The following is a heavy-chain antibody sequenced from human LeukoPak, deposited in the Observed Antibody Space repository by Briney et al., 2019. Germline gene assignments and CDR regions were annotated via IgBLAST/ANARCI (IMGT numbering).Heavy chain of an antibody. D-gene: IGHD4-17*01. CDR2: IYHSGST. J-gene: IGHJ4*02. CDR3: ARYYGDYELEYYFDY. CDR1: GFTFSSYG. Sequence: GSLRLSCAASGFTFSSYGMHWVRQPPGKGLEWIGEIYHSGSTNYNPSLKSRVTISVDKSKNQFSLKLSSVTAADTAVYYCARYYGDYELEYYFDYWGQGTLVTVSS. V-gene: IGHV4-4*02.